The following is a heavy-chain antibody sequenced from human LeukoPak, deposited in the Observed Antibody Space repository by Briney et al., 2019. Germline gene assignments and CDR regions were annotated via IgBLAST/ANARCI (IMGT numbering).Heavy chain of an antibody. J-gene: IGHJ3*02. CDR1: GYTFTSYG. CDR3: AKWGRGYYDSSGYYAFDI. V-gene: IGHV1-18*01. CDR2: ISAYNGNT. D-gene: IGHD3-22*01. Sequence: ASVKVSCKASGYTFTSYGISWVRQAPGQGLEWMGWISAYNGNTNYAQKLQGRDTMTTDTSTSTAYMELRSLRSDDTAVYYCAKWGRGYYDSSGYYAFDIWGQGTMVTVSS.